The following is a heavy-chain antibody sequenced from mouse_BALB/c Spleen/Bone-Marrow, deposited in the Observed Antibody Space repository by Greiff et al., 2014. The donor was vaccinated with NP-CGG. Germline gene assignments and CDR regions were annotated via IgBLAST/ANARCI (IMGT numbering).Heavy chain of an antibody. J-gene: IGHJ2*01. CDR1: GYSITSDYA. Sequence: EVKLQESGPGLVKPSQSLSLTCTVTGYSITSDYAWNWIRQFPGNKLEWMGYIGYSGSTSYNPSLKSRISITRDTSKNQFFLQLNSVTTEDTATYYCARGRDYFDYWGQGTTLTVSS. CDR3: ARGRDYFDY. CDR2: IGYSGST. V-gene: IGHV3-2*02.